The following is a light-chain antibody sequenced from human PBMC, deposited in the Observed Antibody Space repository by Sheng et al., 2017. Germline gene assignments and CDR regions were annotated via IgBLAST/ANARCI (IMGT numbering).Light chain of an antibody. CDR1: QSVSSS. Sequence: EIVMTQSPATLSVSPGERATLSCRASQSVSSSLAWYQQKPGQAPRLLIYGASTRATGIPARFSGSGSGTEFTLTISSLQSEDFAVYYCQQYHNWPWTFGQGPRWKSN. CDR3: QQYHNWPWT. J-gene: IGKJ1*01. V-gene: IGKV3-15*01. CDR2: GAS.